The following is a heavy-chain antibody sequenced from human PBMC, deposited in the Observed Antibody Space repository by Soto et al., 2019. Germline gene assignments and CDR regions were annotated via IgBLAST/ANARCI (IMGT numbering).Heavy chain of an antibody. Sequence: QVQLVQSGAEVKKPGASVKVSCKASGYSFTSYDINWVRQAPGQGLEWMGWMNPSSGNTGYAQKFQGRVTMTRNTSITTAYMELSSLKSEDTAVYYGARARVLGGNWCDPWGQGTLVIVSS. CDR1: GYSFTSYD. CDR2: MNPSSGNT. V-gene: IGHV1-8*01. D-gene: IGHD3-10*01. J-gene: IGHJ5*02. CDR3: ARARVLGGNWCDP.